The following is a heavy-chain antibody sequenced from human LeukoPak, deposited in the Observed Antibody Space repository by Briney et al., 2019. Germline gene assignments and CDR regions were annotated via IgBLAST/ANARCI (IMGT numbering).Heavy chain of an antibody. CDR1: GGSIDTSSYY. V-gene: IGHV4-4*07. CDR2: IYTSGSA. J-gene: IGHJ5*02. D-gene: IGHD3-10*01. CDR3: ARVRITMVRGVITETYNWFDP. Sequence: PSETLSLTCTVSGGSIDTSSYYWSWIRQPAGTGLEWIGRIYTSGSANYNPSLKSRVTMSVDTSKNQFSLKLSSVTAADTAVYYCARVRITMVRGVITETYNWFDPWGQGTLVTVSS.